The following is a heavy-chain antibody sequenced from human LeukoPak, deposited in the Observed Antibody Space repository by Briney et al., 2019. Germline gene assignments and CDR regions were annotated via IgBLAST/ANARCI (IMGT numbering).Heavy chain of an antibody. D-gene: IGHD3-22*01. CDR1: GFTFSSYW. CDR3: ARAGPYDSSGYYGGGIDY. V-gene: IGHV3-74*01. J-gene: IGHJ4*02. Sequence: GGSLRLSCAASGFTFSSYWMHWDRQAPGKGLVWVSRINSDGSSTSYADSVKGRSTISRDNAKNTLYLQMNSLRAEDTAVYYCARAGPYDSSGYYGGGIDYWGQGTLVTVSS. CDR2: INSDGSST.